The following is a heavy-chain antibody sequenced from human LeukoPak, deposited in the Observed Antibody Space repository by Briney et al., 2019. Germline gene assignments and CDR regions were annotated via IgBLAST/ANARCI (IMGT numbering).Heavy chain of an antibody. CDR3: ARDLGCSGGSCYGGLRY. D-gene: IGHD2-15*01. V-gene: IGHV3-20*04. J-gene: IGHJ4*02. CDR1: GFTFDDYG. CDR2: INWNGGST. Sequence: GGSLRLSCAASGFTFDDYGMSWVRQAPGKGLEWVSGINWNGGSTGYADSVKGRFTISRDNAKNSLYLQMNSLRAEDTAVYYCARDLGCSGGSCYGGLRYWGQGTLVTVSS.